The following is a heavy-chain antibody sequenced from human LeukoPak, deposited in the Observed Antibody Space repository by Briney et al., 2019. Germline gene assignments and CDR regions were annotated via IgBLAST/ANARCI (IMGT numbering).Heavy chain of an antibody. CDR1: GGTFSSYA. CDR3: ARGTTYYYDSSGYYGY. V-gene: IGHV1-69*05. J-gene: IGHJ4*02. CDR2: IIPIFGTA. Sequence: SVKVSCKASGGTFSSYAISWVRQAPGQGLEWMGGIIPIFGTANYAQKFQGRVTITTDESTSTAYMELSSLRSEDTAVYYCARGTTYYYDSSGYYGYWGQGTLVTVSS. D-gene: IGHD3-22*01.